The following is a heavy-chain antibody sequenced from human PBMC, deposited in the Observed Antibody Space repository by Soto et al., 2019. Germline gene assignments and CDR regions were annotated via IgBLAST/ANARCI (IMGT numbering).Heavy chain of an antibody. CDR2: MSHDETQE. CDR1: GFTFSSYG. V-gene: IGHV3-30*18. J-gene: IGHJ4*02. D-gene: IGHD1-26*01. CDR3: VKDWSFFAF. Sequence: QVQLVESGGGVVQPGRSLRLSCAASGFTFSSYGMHWVRQDPGRGLEWVAVMSHDETQEYYADSVKGRFTISRDNSNYILYLQMNSLRAEDTAIYYCVKDWSFFAFWGQGTLVAVSS.